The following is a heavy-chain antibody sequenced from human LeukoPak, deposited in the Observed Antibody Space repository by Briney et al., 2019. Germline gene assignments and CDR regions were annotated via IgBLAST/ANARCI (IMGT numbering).Heavy chain of an antibody. D-gene: IGHD2/OR15-2a*01. CDR2: IHYSGST. CDR3: ARVLRATRAIDY. J-gene: IGHJ4*02. CDR1: GGSISSGGYY. V-gene: IGHV4-31*03. Sequence: SETLSLTCTVSGGSISSGGYYWSWIRQHPGKGLEWIGYIHYSGSTYYNPSLKSRVTISVDTSKNQFSLKLSSVTAADTAVYYCARVLRATRAIDYWGQGTLVTVSS.